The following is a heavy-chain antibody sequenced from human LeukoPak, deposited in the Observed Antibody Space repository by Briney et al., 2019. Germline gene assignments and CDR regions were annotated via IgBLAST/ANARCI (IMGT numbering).Heavy chain of an antibody. CDR1: GFIVSSKY. CDR2: IYTDGST. Sequence: GGSLRLSCAASGFIVSSKYMSWVRQAPGKGLEWVSIIYTDGSTHHADSVKGRFTISRDRSKNTLYLQMNSLRAEDTAVYYCTTSIWYFDYWGQGTLVTVSS. V-gene: IGHV3-53*01. CDR3: TTSIWYFDY. J-gene: IGHJ4*02.